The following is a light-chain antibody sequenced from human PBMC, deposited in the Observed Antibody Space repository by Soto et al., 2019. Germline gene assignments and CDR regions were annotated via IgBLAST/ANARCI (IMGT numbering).Light chain of an antibody. CDR2: DAS. V-gene: IGKV1-5*01. J-gene: IGKJ1*01. Sequence: DIQMTQSPSTLSASVGDSVTITCRASQSISGWLAWYQQKAGEAPKLLIYDASALKRGVPPRFSGSGSGTQFILTTSSLQPDDFATYYCQQYESYSGTFGQGTRVEI. CDR3: QQYESYSGT. CDR1: QSISGW.